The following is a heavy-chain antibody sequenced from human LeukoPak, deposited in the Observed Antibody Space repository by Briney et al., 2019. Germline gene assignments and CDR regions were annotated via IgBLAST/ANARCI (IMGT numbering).Heavy chain of an antibody. V-gene: IGHV2-5*01. D-gene: IGHD3-9*01. J-gene: IGHJ4*02. Sequence: SGPTPVNPTQTLTLTCTFSGFSLSTSGVRVGWIRQPPGKALEWLALIYWNDDKRYSPSLKSRLTITKDTSKNQVVLTMTNMDPVDTATYYCAHSPLLRYFDWLMGGYFDYWGQGTLVTVSS. CDR1: GFSLSTSGVR. CDR2: IYWNDDK. CDR3: AHSPLLRYFDWLMGGYFDY.